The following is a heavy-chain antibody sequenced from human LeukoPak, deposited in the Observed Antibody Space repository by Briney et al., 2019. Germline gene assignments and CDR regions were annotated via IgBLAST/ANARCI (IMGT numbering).Heavy chain of an antibody. D-gene: IGHD3-10*01. J-gene: IGHJ4*02. Sequence: PGGSLRLSCAASGFTFSSYEMNWVRQAPGKGLEWVSYISSSGSTIYYADSVKGRFTISRDNAKNSLYLQMNSLRAEDTAVYYCASGHGGLLWFGETPVDYWGQGTLVTVSS. CDR3: ASGHGGLLWFGETPVDY. CDR1: GFTFSSYE. V-gene: IGHV3-48*03. CDR2: ISSSGSTI.